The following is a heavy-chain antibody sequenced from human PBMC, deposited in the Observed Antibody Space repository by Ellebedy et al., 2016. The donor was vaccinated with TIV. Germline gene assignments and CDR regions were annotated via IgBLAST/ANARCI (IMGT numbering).Heavy chain of an antibody. CDR2: IHSGGTT. Sequence: SETLSLTCTVSGGSISSPSYYWGWIRQPPGKGLEWIGSIHSGGTTHHNPSLQSRVTISADTSKNHFFLKMNSVTAADTAVYYCARESPLWGGFDYWGQGTLVTVSS. CDR3: ARESPLWGGFDY. V-gene: IGHV4-39*07. CDR1: GGSISSPSYY. D-gene: IGHD2/OR15-2a*01. J-gene: IGHJ4*02.